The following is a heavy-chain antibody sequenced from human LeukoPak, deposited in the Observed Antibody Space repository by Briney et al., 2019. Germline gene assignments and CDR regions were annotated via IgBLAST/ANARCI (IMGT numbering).Heavy chain of an antibody. CDR2: ISSSGSTI. V-gene: IGHV3-11*04. CDR3: ARAFNIVGAAMGAFDI. J-gene: IGHJ3*02. CDR1: GFTFSDYY. Sequence: GGSLRLSCAASGFTFSDYYMSWIRQAPGKGLEWVSYISSSGSTIYYADSVKGRFTISRDNAKNSLYLQMNSLRAEDTAVYYCARAFNIVGAAMGAFDIWGQGTLVTVSS. D-gene: IGHD1-26*01.